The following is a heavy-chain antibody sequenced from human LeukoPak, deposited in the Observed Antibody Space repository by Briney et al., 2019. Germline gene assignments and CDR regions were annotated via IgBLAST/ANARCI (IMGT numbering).Heavy chain of an antibody. CDR3: ARSMVRDY. Sequence: GRSLRLSCAASGFTFSSYGMHWVRQAPGKGLEWVANIKQDGSEKYYVDSVKGRFTISRDNAKNSLYLQMNSLRAEDTAVYYCARSMVRDYWGQGTLVTVSS. CDR1: GFTFSSYG. V-gene: IGHV3-7*03. J-gene: IGHJ4*02. D-gene: IGHD3-10*01. CDR2: IKQDGSEK.